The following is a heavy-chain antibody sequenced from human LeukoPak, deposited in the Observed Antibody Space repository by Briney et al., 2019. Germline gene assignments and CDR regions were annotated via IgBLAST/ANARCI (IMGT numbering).Heavy chain of an antibody. CDR1: GFTVSSNY. J-gene: IGHJ4*02. V-gene: IGHV3-66*01. D-gene: IGHD4-23*01. CDR3: AKDRNSVSLFDY. CDR2: IYSGGST. Sequence: GGSLRLSCAASGFTVSSNYMSWVRQAPGKGLEWVSVIYSGGSTYYADSVKGRFTISRDNSKNTLYLQMNSLRAEDTALYYCAKDRNSVSLFDYWGQGTLVTVSS.